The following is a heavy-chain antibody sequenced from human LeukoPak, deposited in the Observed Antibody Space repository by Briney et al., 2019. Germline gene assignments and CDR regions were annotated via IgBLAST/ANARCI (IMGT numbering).Heavy chain of an antibody. J-gene: IGHJ4*02. Sequence: GASVKVSCKASGYTFTSYGISWVRQAPGQGLEWMGWISAYNGNTNYAQKLQGIVTMTTDTSTSTAYMELRSLRSDDTAVYYCARPKDYYYDSSGHYFDYWGQGTLVTVSS. CDR1: GYTFTSYG. CDR2: ISAYNGNT. D-gene: IGHD3-22*01. V-gene: IGHV1-18*01. CDR3: ARPKDYYYDSSGHYFDY.